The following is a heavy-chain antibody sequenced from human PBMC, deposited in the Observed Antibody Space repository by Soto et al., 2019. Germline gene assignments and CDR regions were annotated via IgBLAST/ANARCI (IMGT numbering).Heavy chain of an antibody. V-gene: IGHV4-34*01. CDR3: ARGPSMGWFDP. CDR2: INHSGST. J-gene: IGHJ5*02. Sequence: QVQLQQWGAGLLKPSETLSLTCAVYGGSFSGYYWSWIRQPPGKGLEWIGEINHSGSTNYNPSLKSRVTISVDTSQTQFSLQLSSVTAAGTAVYYCARGPSMGWFDPWGQGPLVTVSS. D-gene: IGHD1-26*01. CDR1: GGSFSGYY.